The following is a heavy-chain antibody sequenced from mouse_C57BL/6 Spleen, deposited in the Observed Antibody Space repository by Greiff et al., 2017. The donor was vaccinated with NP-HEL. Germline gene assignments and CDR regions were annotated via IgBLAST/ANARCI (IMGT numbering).Heavy chain of an antibody. V-gene: IGHV2-9-1*01. D-gene: IGHD1-1*01. CDR2: IWTGGGT. Sequence: VQLVESGPGLVAPSQSLSITCTVSGFSLTSYAISWVRQPPGKGLEWLGVIWTGGGTNYNSALKSRLSISKDNSKSQVFLKMNSLQTDDTARYYCARTSHYYGSSSYYFDYWGQGTTLTVSS. J-gene: IGHJ2*01. CDR1: GFSLTSYA. CDR3: ARTSHYYGSSSYYFDY.